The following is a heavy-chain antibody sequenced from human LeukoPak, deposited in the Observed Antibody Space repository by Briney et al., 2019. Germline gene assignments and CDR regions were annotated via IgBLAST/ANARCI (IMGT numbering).Heavy chain of an antibody. Sequence: ASVKVSCKASGYTFTGYYMHWVRQAPGQGLEWMGWINPNSGGTNYAQKFQGRVTMTRDTSISTAYMELSRLRSDDTAVYYCASSFNDRGAYGMDVWGQGTTVTVSS. V-gene: IGHV1-2*02. CDR2: INPNSGGT. CDR3: ASSFNDRGAYGMDV. CDR1: GYTFTGYY. D-gene: IGHD1-1*01. J-gene: IGHJ6*02.